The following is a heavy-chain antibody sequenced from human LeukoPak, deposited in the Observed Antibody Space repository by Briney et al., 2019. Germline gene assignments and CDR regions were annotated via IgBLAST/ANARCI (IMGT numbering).Heavy chain of an antibody. CDR2: ISHDGGND. Sequence: PGGSLRLSCAASGLTFRNYAIHWVRQAPGKGLEWVTVISHDGGNDYYSDSVKGRFTISRDNSKNTVELQMTGLRGDDTAVYYCVGSPTYYYMDVWGKGTTLTVS. D-gene: IGHD3-10*01. J-gene: IGHJ6*03. V-gene: IGHV3-30*04. CDR3: VGSPTYYYMDV. CDR1: GLTFRNYA.